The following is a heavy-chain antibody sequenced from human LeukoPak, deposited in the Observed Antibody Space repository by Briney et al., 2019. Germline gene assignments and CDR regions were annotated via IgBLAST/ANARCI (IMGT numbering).Heavy chain of an antibody. CDR2: IYASVST. V-gene: IGHV4-61*02. J-gene: IGHJ4*02. Sequence: PSQTLSLTCTVSGGSISSGSYYWGWVRQPAGKGGACIGRIYASVSTTYNPSLKSRVTISVDTFKNQFSLKLSSVTAADTAVYYCARFTGYDFWSGYWVDYWGQGTLVTVSS. D-gene: IGHD3-3*01. CDR3: ARFTGYDFWSGYWVDY. CDR1: GGSISSGSYY.